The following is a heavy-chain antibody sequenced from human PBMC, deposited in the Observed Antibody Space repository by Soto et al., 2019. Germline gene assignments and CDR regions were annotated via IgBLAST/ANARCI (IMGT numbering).Heavy chain of an antibody. CDR1: GFTFSSYP. D-gene: IGHD6-19*01. V-gene: IGHV3-30-3*01. CDR3: ARAIQWLVPSYGMDV. CDR2: ISYDGSNK. J-gene: IGHJ6*02. Sequence: GGSLRLSCAASGFTFSSYPMHWVRQAPGKGLEWVAVISYDGSNKYYADSVKGRFTISRDNSKNTLYLQMNSLRAEDTAVYYCARAIQWLVPSYGMDVWGQGTTVTVSS.